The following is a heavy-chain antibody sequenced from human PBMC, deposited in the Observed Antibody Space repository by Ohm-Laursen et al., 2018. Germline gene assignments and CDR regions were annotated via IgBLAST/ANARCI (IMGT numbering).Heavy chain of an antibody. CDR2: ISSSGSFI. Sequence: SLRLSCTASGFSFSDYFMSWIRQAPGKGLEWFSFISSSGSFIYYADSVKGRFTVSRENAKNSLFLQMNSLRAEDTAVYYCARNSSTWGRSVDYWGQGALVTVSS. CDR3: ARNSSTWGRSVDY. J-gene: IGHJ4*02. CDR1: GFSFSDYF. V-gene: IGHV3-11*01. D-gene: IGHD2-2*01.